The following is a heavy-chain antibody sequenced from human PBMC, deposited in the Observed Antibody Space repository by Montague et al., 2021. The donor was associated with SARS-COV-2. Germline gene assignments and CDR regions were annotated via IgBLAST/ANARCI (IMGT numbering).Heavy chain of an antibody. V-gene: IGHV4-39*01. CDR3: ARHRANAESFDI. D-gene: IGHD1-1*01. CDR2: VHYTGTT. CDR1: GGSITVSRYD. J-gene: IGHJ3*02. Sequence: SETLSLTCTVSGGSITVSRYDWGWIRQPPGKGLEWIGSVHYTGTTYYNASLKSRITISVDTSENQFSLKMTSVTASDTAVYYCARHRANAESFDIWGQGTMVTVSS.